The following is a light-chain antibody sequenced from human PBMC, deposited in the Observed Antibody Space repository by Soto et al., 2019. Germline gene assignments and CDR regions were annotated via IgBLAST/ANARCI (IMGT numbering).Light chain of an antibody. Sequence: QAVVTQPSSLSASPGASASLTCTLRSGIDVASYTIYWFQQRPGSPPRYLLNYKSDSDKQQGSGVPSRFSGSKDASANAGILLISGLQSEDEADSYCMILHRSTWVFGGGTKLTVL. CDR1: SGIDVASYT. CDR3: MILHRSTWV. J-gene: IGLJ3*02. CDR2: YKSDSDK. V-gene: IGLV5-45*03.